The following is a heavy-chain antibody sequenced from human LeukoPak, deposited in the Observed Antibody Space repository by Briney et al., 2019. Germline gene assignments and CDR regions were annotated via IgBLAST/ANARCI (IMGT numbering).Heavy chain of an antibody. CDR2: INPNSGGT. J-gene: IGHJ4*02. CDR1: GYTFTGYY. D-gene: IGHD7-27*01. CDR3: ARDVVEVALPGEDY. V-gene: IGHV1-2*02. Sequence: ASVKVSCKASGYTFTGYYMHWVRQAPGQGLEWMGWINPNSGGTNYAQKFQGRVTMTRDTSISTAYMELSRLRSDDTAVYYCARDVVEVALPGEDYWGQGTLVTVSS.